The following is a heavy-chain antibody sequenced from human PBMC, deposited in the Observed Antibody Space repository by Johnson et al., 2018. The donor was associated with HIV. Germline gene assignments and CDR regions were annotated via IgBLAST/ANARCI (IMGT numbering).Heavy chain of an antibody. CDR3: ARDGVRGDSSGYCAFDI. V-gene: IGHV3-66*01. J-gene: IGHJ3*02. CDR1: GFTVSSNY. CDR2: ITHNGGSA. Sequence: EVQVVESGGGLVQPGGSLRLSCAASGFTVSSNYMSWVRQAPGKGLEWVSVITHNGGSAYYADSVKGRFTISRDNAKNTLYLQMNSLRAEDTAVYYCARDGVRGDSSGYCAFDIWGQGTMVTVSS. D-gene: IGHD3-22*01.